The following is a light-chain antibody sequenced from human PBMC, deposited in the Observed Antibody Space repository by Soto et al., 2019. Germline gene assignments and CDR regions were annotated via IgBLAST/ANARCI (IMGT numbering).Light chain of an antibody. V-gene: IGKV1-9*01. Sequence: DIQMTQSPSSLSASIGDRFTITCRASQGISSYLAWYQQKPGKAPQLLIYAASTLQSGVPSRFSGSGSGTDFTLTISSLQPEDFVTYYCQQLKSSPFTFGPGTKVDIK. CDR1: QGISSY. CDR2: AAS. CDR3: QQLKSSPFT. J-gene: IGKJ3*01.